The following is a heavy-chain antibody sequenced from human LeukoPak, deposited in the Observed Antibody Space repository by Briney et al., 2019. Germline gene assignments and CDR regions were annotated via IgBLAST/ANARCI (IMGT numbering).Heavy chain of an antibody. CDR3: ARQCVGLYYFDS. CDR2: ISGGGGTT. Sequence: GGSLRLSCAASGFTFSSYAMNWVRQAPGKGLEWVSAISGGGGTTYYADSVKGRSTISRDNSKNTLFLQMNSLRAEDTAMYYCARQCVGLYYFDSWGQGTLVTVSS. D-gene: IGHD1-26*01. V-gene: IGHV3-23*01. J-gene: IGHJ4*02. CDR1: GFTFSSYA.